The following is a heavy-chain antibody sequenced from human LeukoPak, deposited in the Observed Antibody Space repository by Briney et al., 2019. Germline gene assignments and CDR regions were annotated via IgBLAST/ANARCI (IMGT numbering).Heavy chain of an antibody. J-gene: IGHJ4*02. CDR3: AKGRAKVVVTAKDY. CDR2: ISGSGGST. CDR1: GFTFSSYG. Sequence: SGGSLRLSCAASGFTFSSYGMSWVRQAPGKGLEWVSAISGSGGSTYYADSVKGRFTISRDNSKNTLYLQMNSLRAEDTAVYYCAKGRAKVVVTAKDYWGQGTLVTVSS. D-gene: IGHD2-21*02. V-gene: IGHV3-23*01.